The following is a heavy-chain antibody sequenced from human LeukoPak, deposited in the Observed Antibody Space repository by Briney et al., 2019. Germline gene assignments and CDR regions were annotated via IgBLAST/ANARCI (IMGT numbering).Heavy chain of an antibody. Sequence: SEALSLTCTVSGGSISSGGYYWSWIRQHPGKGLEWIGYIYYSGSTYYNPSLKSRVTISVDTSKNQFSLKLSSVTAADTAVYYCARVLPIEPVTSYYFDYWGQGTLVTVSS. CDR3: ARVLPIEPVTSYYFDY. CDR2: IYYSGST. D-gene: IGHD1-1*01. CDR1: GGSISSGGYY. V-gene: IGHV4-31*03. J-gene: IGHJ4*02.